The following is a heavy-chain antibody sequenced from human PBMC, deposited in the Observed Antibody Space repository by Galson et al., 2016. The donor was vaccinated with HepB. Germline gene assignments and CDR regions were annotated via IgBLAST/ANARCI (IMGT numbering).Heavy chain of an antibody. J-gene: IGHJ6*02. V-gene: IGHV4-34*01. CDR2: INHSGST. CDR1: DGSHTSYY. D-gene: IGHD2/OR15-2a*01. CDR3: ARSTTYYGMDV. Sequence: SETLSLTCVVSDGSHTSYYWSWIRQPPGKGLEWIGEINHSGSTKYQSSLESRVTISVDTSKSEVSLKVSSVTAADSAVYYCARSTTYYGMDVWGQGTTVTASS.